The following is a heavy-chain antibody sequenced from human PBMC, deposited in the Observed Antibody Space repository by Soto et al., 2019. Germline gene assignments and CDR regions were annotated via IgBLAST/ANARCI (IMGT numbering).Heavy chain of an antibody. J-gene: IGHJ5*02. CDR3: AKVFTVHYGSGSYHNWFDP. Sequence: QVQLVESGGGVVQPGRSLRLSCAASGFTFSSYGMHWVRQAPGKGLEWVAVISYDGSNKYYADSVKGRFTISRDNSKNTPYLQMNSLRAEDTAVYYCAKVFTVHYGSGSYHNWFDPWGQGNLVTVSS. CDR1: GFTFSSYG. D-gene: IGHD3-10*01. V-gene: IGHV3-30*18. CDR2: ISYDGSNK.